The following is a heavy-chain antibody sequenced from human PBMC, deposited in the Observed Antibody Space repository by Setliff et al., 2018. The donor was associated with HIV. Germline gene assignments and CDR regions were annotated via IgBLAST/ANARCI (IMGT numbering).Heavy chain of an antibody. D-gene: IGHD1-1*01. Sequence: ASVKVSCKASGYTFSSYGISWVRQAPGQGLEWMGWINSYDGNTNYEQKFQGRVTMTTDTSTTSAYLELRSLRPDDTGVYFCARNKLSDAFDVWGPGTMVTVSS. J-gene: IGHJ3*01. CDR3: ARNKLSDAFDV. V-gene: IGHV1-18*01. CDR1: GYTFSSYG. CDR2: INSYDGNT.